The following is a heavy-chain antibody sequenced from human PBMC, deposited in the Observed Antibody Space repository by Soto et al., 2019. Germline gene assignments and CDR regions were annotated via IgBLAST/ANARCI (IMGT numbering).Heavy chain of an antibody. D-gene: IGHD4-17*01. Sequence: GGSLRLSCAASGFTFSSYGMHWVRQAPGKGLEWVAVIWYDGSNKYYADSVKGRFTISRDNSKNTLYLQMNSLRAEDTAVYYCARARAVTYFDYWGQGTLVTVSS. V-gene: IGHV3-33*01. CDR1: GFTFSSYG. CDR3: ARARAVTYFDY. J-gene: IGHJ4*02. CDR2: IWYDGSNK.